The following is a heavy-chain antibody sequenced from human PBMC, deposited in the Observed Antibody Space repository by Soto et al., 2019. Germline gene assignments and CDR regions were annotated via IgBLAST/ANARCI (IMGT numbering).Heavy chain of an antibody. CDR3: ARAVGATAYYYYYGMDV. Sequence: EVQLLESGGGLVQPGGSLRLSCAASGFTFSSYAMSWVRQAPGKGLEWVSAISGSGGSTYYADSVKGRFTISRDNAKNSLYLQMNSLRAEDTAVYYCARAVGATAYYYYYGMDVWGQGTTVTVSS. CDR1: GFTFSSYA. J-gene: IGHJ6*02. V-gene: IGHV3-23*01. D-gene: IGHD1-26*01. CDR2: ISGSGGST.